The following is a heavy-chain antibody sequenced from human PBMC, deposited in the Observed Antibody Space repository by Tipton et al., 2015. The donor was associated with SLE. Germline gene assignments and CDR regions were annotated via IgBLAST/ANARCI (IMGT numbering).Heavy chain of an antibody. J-gene: IGHJ5*02. D-gene: IGHD5-24*01. CDR2: MHSSGSA. V-gene: IGHV4-59*01. Sequence: TLSLTCAVYVESFSGYYWSWVRQPPGKGLEWIGCMHSSGSAASNSSLKSRITILVDTSKRQISLKLSSVTAADTAVYYCARDQEMASGENRFDPWGQGTLVTVSS. CDR3: ARDQEMASGENRFDP. CDR1: VESFSGYY.